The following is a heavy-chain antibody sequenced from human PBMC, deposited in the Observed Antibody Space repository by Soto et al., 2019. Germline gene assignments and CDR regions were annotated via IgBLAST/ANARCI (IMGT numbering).Heavy chain of an antibody. D-gene: IGHD4-17*01. Sequence: QVQLVQSGAEVKKPGASVKVSCKASGYTFTSYYMHWVRQAPGQGLEWMGIINPSGGSTSYAQKFQGRVTRTSDTSTSTGYRELSSLRSEDTAVYYCARADHYYGGNTRFDYWGHGALVTVS. CDR3: ARADHYYGGNTRFDY. V-gene: IGHV1-46*01. CDR2: INPSGGST. CDR1: GYTFTSYY. J-gene: IGHJ4*01.